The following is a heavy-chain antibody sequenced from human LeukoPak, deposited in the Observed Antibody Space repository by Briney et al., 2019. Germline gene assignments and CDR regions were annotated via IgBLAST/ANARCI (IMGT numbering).Heavy chain of an antibody. J-gene: IGHJ3*02. Sequence: GESLKSSCKGSGYSFTSYWIGWVRQMPGKGREWMGIIYPGDSDTRYSPSFQGQVTISAVKSISTAYLQWRSLKASDTAMYYCARQPGGGVHAFDIWGQGTMVTVSS. V-gene: IGHV5-51*01. CDR1: GYSFTSYW. D-gene: IGHD2-15*01. CDR2: IYPGDSDT. CDR3: ARQPGGGVHAFDI.